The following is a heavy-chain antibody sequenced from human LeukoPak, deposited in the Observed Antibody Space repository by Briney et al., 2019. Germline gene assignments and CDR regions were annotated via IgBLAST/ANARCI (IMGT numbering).Heavy chain of an antibody. J-gene: IGHJ4*02. Sequence: GGSLRLSCAASGCTFSSYEMNWVRQAPGKGLEWVSYISSSGSTIYYADSVKGRFTISRDNAKNSLYLQMNSLRPEDTAVYYCARGNWTFDYWGQGTLVTVSS. D-gene: IGHD1-1*01. CDR2: ISSSGSTI. CDR1: GCTFSSYE. CDR3: ARGNWTFDY. V-gene: IGHV3-48*03.